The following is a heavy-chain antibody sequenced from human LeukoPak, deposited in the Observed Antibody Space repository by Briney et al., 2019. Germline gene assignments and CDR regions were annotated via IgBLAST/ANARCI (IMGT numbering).Heavy chain of an antibody. J-gene: IGHJ4*02. V-gene: IGHV3-7*01. CDR3: ARDLYSMIMFGGVIPDY. Sequence: GGSLRVYCAVSGFTFSSYWMTWVRQAPGKGLEWVANIKQDGSEKYYVDSVKGRFTISRDNAKNSLYLQMNSLRAEDTAVYYCARDLYSMIMFGGVIPDYWGQGTLVTVSS. CDR1: GFTFSSYW. CDR2: IKQDGSEK. D-gene: IGHD3-16*02.